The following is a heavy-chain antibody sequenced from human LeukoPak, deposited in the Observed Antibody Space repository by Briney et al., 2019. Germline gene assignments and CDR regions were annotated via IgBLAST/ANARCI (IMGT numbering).Heavy chain of an antibody. V-gene: IGHV4-30-4*01. CDR2: IYYSGST. CDR1: GGSISSSNW. CDR3: ARDQLYRPPQGQSRVLGTDAFDI. Sequence: SETLSLTCAVSGGSISSSNWWSWVCQPPGKGLEWIGYIYYSGSTYYNPSLKSRVTISVDTSKNQFSLKLSSVTAADTAVYYCARDQLYRPPQGQSRVLGTDAFDIWGQGTMVTVSS. J-gene: IGHJ3*02. D-gene: IGHD2-2*01.